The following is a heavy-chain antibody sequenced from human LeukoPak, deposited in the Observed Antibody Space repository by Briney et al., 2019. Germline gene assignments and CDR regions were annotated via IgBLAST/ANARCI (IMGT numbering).Heavy chain of an antibody. CDR2: MNPNSGNT. Sequence: EASVKVSCKASGYTFTSYDINWVRQATGQGLEWMGWMNPNSGNTGYAQKFQGRVTITRNTSISTAYMELSRLRSDDTAVYYCARAGRGGIAAAGQDNWFDPWGQGTLVTVSS. J-gene: IGHJ5*02. D-gene: IGHD6-13*01. V-gene: IGHV1-8*03. CDR3: ARAGRGGIAAAGQDNWFDP. CDR1: GYTFTSYD.